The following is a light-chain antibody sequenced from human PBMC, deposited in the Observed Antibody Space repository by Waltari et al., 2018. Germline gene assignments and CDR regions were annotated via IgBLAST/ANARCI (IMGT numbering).Light chain of an antibody. J-gene: IGKJ4*01. Sequence: DIQLTQSPSSLSASVGDRVTITCQVSQDISKNVRWFQQKPGKAPNLLIYDASNLHTGVPSRFSGSKPGTDFNLTISSLQPQDIETYYCQQYDRLPLTFGGGTKVE. CDR3: QQYDRLPLT. V-gene: IGKV1-33*01. CDR1: QDISKN. CDR2: DAS.